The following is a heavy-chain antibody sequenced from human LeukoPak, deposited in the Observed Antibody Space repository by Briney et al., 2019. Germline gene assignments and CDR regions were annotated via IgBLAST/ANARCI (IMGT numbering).Heavy chain of an antibody. CDR3: AKDSGYSSGWPRYFDY. J-gene: IGHJ4*02. CDR1: GFTFSSYA. V-gene: IGHV3-30*18. Sequence: KSGGSLRLSCAASGFTFSSYAMSWVRQAPGKGLEWVAVISYDGSDIYYADSVRGRFTISRDNSQNTLYLQMNSLRAEDTAVYYCAKDSGYSSGWPRYFDYWGQGTLVTVSS. CDR2: ISYDGSDI. D-gene: IGHD6-19*01.